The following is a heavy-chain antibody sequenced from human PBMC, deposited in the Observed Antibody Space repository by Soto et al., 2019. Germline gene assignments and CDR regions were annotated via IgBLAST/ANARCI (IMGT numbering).Heavy chain of an antibody. J-gene: IGHJ6*02. V-gene: IGHV1-18*04. CDR2: ISAYNGNT. D-gene: IGHD3-10*01. Sequence: ASVKVSCKASGYTFTSYGISWVRQAPGLGLEWMGWISAYNGNTNYAQKLQGRVTMTTDTSTSTAYMELRSLRSDDTAVYYCARGLSSGSYYNVYYYYGMDVWGQGTTVTVSS. CDR3: ARGLSSGSYYNVYYYYGMDV. CDR1: GYTFTSYG.